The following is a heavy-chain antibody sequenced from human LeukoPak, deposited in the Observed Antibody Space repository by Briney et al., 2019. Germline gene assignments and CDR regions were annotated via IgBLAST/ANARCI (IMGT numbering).Heavy chain of an antibody. D-gene: IGHD3-16*02. V-gene: IGHV3-48*03. J-gene: IGHJ4*02. Sequence: PGGSLRLSCAASGFTFSSYEMNWVRQAPGKGLEWVSYISSSGSTIYYADSLKGRFTISRDNAKNSLYLQMNSLRAEDTAVYYCARNVHTVILHFDYWGQGTLVTVSS. CDR3: ARNVHTVILHFDY. CDR1: GFTFSSYE. CDR2: ISSSGSTI.